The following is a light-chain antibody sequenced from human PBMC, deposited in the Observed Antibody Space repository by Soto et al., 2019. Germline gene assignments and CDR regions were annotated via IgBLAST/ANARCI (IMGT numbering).Light chain of an antibody. CDR1: QSISDS. Sequence: DIQMTQSPSTLSASVGDRVTITCRASQSISDSLAWYKQKPGKAPDVMSSDASSLERGVPSRFSGSGSGTDFTLTISSLQPEDFETYYCQQSYSTPFTFGGGTKVDIK. V-gene: IGKV1-39*01. J-gene: IGKJ4*01. CDR2: DAS. CDR3: QQSYSTPFT.